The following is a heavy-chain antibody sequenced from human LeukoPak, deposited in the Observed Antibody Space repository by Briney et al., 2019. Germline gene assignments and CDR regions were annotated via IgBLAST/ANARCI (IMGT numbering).Heavy chain of an antibody. Sequence: PGGSLRLSCAASGFTFSSYAMSWVRQAPGKGLEWVSVIYSGGSTYYADSVKGRFTISRDNSKNTLYLQMNSLRAEDTAVYYCHYYGSGSYYAIDYWGQGTLVTVSS. V-gene: IGHV3-66*01. CDR2: IYSGGST. D-gene: IGHD3-10*01. CDR1: GFTFSSYA. J-gene: IGHJ4*02. CDR3: HYYGSGSYYAIDY.